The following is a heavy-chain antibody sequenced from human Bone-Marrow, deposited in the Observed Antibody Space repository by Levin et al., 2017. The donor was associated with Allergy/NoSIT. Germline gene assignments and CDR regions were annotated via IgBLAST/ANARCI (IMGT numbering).Heavy chain of an antibody. CDR2: IAYDGYKK. D-gene: IGHD2-21*01. J-gene: IGHJ6*02. CDR1: GFYFSGFG. V-gene: IGHV3-30*18. CDR3: AKDRVIWQNSYHYAMDV. Sequence: GGSLRLSCGASGFYFSGFGMYWVRQAPGKGLEWVTSIAYDGYKKDYADSVKGRFAVSRDNSKNKLFLEMNSLRPGDTAVYYCAKDRVIWQNSYHYAMDVWGQGTTVTVSS.